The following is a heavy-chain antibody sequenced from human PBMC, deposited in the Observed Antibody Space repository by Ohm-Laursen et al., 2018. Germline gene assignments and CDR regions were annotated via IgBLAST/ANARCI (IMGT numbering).Heavy chain of an antibody. J-gene: IGHJ6*02. D-gene: IGHD3-10*01. CDR2: ISRNNGSI. CDR3: AKDSSGGYYGMHV. V-gene: IGHV3-9*01. CDR1: GFTFDDYA. Sequence: SLRLSCSASGFTFDDYAMHWVRQAPGKGLEWVSGISRNNGSIGYADSVKGRFTISRDNAKNSLYLQMNSLRAEDTALYYCAKDSSGGYYGMHVWGQGTTVTVSS.